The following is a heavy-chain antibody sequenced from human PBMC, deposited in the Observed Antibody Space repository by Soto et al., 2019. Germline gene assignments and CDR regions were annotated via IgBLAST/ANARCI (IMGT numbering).Heavy chain of an antibody. J-gene: IGHJ4*02. D-gene: IGHD3-16*02. V-gene: IGHV3-74*01. Sequence: GGSLILSCAASGFTFSSYWMHWVRQVPEKGLVWVSRINSDGSITNYADAVKGRFTISRDNVKNTLYLQMNSLRAEDTAVYYCVRYPRSVGGSYRPDYWGQGTLVTVS. CDR3: VRYPRSVGGSYRPDY. CDR2: INSDGSIT. CDR1: GFTFSSYW.